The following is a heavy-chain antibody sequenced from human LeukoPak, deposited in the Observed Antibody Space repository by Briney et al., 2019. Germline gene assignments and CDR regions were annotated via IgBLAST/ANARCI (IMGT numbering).Heavy chain of an antibody. CDR2: INHSGST. CDR3: ARAVLSIVVVPAPNWFDP. CDR1: GGSISSYY. V-gene: IGHV4-34*01. D-gene: IGHD2-2*01. J-gene: IGHJ5*02. Sequence: SETLSLTCTVSGGSISSYYWSWIRQPPGKGLEWIGEINHSGSTNYNPSLKSRVTISVDTSKNQFSLKLSSVTAADTAVYYCARAVLSIVVVPAPNWFDPWGQGTLVTVSS.